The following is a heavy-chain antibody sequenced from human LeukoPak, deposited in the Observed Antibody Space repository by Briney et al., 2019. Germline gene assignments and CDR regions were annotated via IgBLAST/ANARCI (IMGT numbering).Heavy chain of an antibody. Sequence: SETLSLTCIVSGGSISRSSYYWGWIRQPPGKGPEWIGSISFSGNTYYNPSLNSRVTISVDTSKNHFSLKLSSVTAADTAVYYCARFFSGYSSYYYYGMDVWGQGTTVTVSS. D-gene: IGHD5-12*01. J-gene: IGHJ6*02. CDR3: ARFFSGYSSYYYYGMDV. CDR2: ISFSGNT. V-gene: IGHV4-39*02. CDR1: GGSISRSSYY.